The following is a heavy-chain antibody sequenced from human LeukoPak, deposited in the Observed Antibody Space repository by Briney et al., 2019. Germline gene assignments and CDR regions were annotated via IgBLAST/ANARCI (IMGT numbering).Heavy chain of an antibody. CDR3: ASSGRFDAFDI. V-gene: IGHV1-58*01. J-gene: IGHJ3*02. CDR2: IVVGSGDT. D-gene: IGHD3-10*01. CDR1: GFTFTSSA. Sequence: ASVKVSCKASGFTFTSSAVQWVRQARGQRLEWIGWIVVGSGDTNCAQKFQERVTITRDMSTSTAYMELSSLRSEDTAVYYCASSGRFDAFDIWGQGTMVTVSS.